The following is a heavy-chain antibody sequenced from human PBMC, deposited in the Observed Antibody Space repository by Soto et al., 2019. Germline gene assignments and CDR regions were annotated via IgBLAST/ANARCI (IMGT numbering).Heavy chain of an antibody. J-gene: IGHJ4*02. Sequence: QITLKESGPTLVKPTQTLTLTCTFSGFSLSTPGVVVGWVRQPTGKAMEWLALIFWDDDKRYSPSLKSRLTITKDTSKNPVVLTMTNMDPVDTATYYCASSTGYRIFDCWGQGTLVAVSS. V-gene: IGHV2-5*02. D-gene: IGHD3-9*01. CDR1: GFSLSTPGVV. CDR3: ASSTGYRIFDC. CDR2: IFWDDDK.